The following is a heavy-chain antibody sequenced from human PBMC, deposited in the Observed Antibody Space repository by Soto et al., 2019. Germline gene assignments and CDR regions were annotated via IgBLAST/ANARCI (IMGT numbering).Heavy chain of an antibody. V-gene: IGHV3-15*07. CDR3: TTVMNMVYTNYYYYGMDV. CDR2: IKSKTDGGTT. D-gene: IGHD2-8*01. Sequence: GGSLRLSCAASGFTFSNAWMNWVRQAPGKGLEWVGRIKSKTDGGTTDYAAPVKGRFTISRDDSKNTLYLQMNSLKTEDTAVYYCTTVMNMVYTNYYYYGMDVWGQGTTVTVSS. J-gene: IGHJ6*02. CDR1: GFTFSNAW.